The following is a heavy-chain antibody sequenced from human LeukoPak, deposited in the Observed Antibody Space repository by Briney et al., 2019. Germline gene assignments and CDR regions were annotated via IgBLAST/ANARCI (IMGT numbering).Heavy chain of an antibody. D-gene: IGHD3-22*01. Sequence: GGSLRLSCAASGFTFSNAWMSWVRQAPGKGLEWVGRIKSKTDGGTTDYAAPVKGRFTISRDDSKNTLYLQMNSLKTEDTAVYYCTTVNPDSSGYYRRYYYCGMDVWGQGTTVTVSS. CDR1: GFTFSNAW. CDR2: IKSKTDGGTT. J-gene: IGHJ6*02. V-gene: IGHV3-15*01. CDR3: TTVNPDSSGYYRRYYYCGMDV.